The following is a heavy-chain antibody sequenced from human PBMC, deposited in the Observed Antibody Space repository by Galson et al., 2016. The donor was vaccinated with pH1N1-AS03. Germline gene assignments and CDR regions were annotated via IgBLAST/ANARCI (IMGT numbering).Heavy chain of an antibody. CDR2: IYWHDDK. CDR1: GFSLNDGGLG. D-gene: IGHD3-10*01. Sequence: ALVKPTQTLTLTCTFSGFSLNDGGLGVGWIRQPPGKALEWLGMIYWHDDKRYNPSLQNRLTLTQGASKSEVVLQMTNVDPEDTATYYCAHRFYGSGASFFDFWGQGIVVVVS. J-gene: IGHJ4*02. V-gene: IGHV2-5*01. CDR3: AHRFYGSGASFFDF.